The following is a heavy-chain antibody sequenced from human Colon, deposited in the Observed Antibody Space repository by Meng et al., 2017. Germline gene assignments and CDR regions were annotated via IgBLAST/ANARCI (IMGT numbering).Heavy chain of an antibody. CDR1: GFTFSDYY. CDR2: ISGSGSSV. D-gene: IGHD2-2*02. Sequence: QGQRVGSGGGLVKPGGSLRLSCAASGFTFSDYYMTWIRQAPGKGLEWLSYISGSGSSVYYADSVKGRITISRDNAKNSLYLQMNSLRAEDTAVYYCARGRYRSTHWGQGTLVTVSS. V-gene: IGHV3-11*01. CDR3: ARGRYRSTH. J-gene: IGHJ4*02.